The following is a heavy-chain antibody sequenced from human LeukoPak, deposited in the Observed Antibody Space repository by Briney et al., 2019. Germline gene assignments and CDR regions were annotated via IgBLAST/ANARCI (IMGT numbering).Heavy chain of an antibody. J-gene: IGHJ4*02. CDR1: GGSISSSSYY. CDR2: IKQDGSEK. Sequence: ETLSLTCTVSGGSISSSSYYWGWVRQAPGKGLEWVANIKQDGSEKYYVDSVKGRFTISRDNAKNSLYLQMNSLRAEDTAVYYCARDGYSSSSGDYWGQGTLVTVSS. V-gene: IGHV3-7*01. CDR3: ARDGYSSSSGDY. D-gene: IGHD6-6*01.